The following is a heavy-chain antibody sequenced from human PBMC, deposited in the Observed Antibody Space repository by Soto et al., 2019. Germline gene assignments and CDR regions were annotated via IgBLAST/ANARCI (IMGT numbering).Heavy chain of an antibody. CDR1: GFTFSSYW. CDR3: ARAAARRRGYYYGMDV. V-gene: IGHV3-7*03. J-gene: IGHJ6*02. CDR2: IKQDGSEK. D-gene: IGHD6-6*01. Sequence: GGSLRLSCAASGFTFSSYWMSWVRQAPGKGLEWVANIKQDGSEKYYVDSVKGRFTISRGNAKNSLYLQMNSLRAEDTAVYYCARAAARRRGYYYGMDVWGQGTTVTVSS.